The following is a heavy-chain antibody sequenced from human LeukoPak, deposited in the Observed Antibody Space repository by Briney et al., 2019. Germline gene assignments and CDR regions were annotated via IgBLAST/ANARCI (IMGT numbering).Heavy chain of an antibody. J-gene: IGHJ6*03. CDR1: GFTFGDYA. D-gene: IGHD2-2*02. CDR3: TRDGEYCSSTSCYRYYYYYMDV. V-gene: IGHV3-49*04. CDR2: IRSKAYGGTT. Sequence: GGSLRLSCTASGFTFGDYAMSWVRQAPGKGLEWVGFIRSKAYGGTTEYAASVKGRFTISRDDSKSIAYLRMNSLKTEDTAVYYCTRDGEYCSSTSCYRYYYYYMDVWGKGTTVTVSS.